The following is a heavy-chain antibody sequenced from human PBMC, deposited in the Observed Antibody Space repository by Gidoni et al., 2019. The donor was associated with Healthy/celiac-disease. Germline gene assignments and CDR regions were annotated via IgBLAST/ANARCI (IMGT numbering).Heavy chain of an antibody. V-gene: IGHV1-3*01. Sequence: QVQLVQSGAEVKKPGASVKVSCKASGYTFTSYAMHWVRQAPGQRLEWMGWINAGNGNTKYSQKFQGRVTITRDTSASTAYMELSSLRSEDTAVYYCARVPYCSGGSCYLGWFDPWGQGTLVTVSS. CDR3: ARVPYCSGGSCYLGWFDP. CDR1: GYTFTSYA. CDR2: INAGNGNT. J-gene: IGHJ5*02. D-gene: IGHD2-15*01.